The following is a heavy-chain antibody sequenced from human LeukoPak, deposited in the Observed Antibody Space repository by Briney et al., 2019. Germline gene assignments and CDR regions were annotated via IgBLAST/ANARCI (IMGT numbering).Heavy chain of an antibody. J-gene: IGHJ4*02. Sequence: GRSLRLSCAASGFTFDDYAMHWVRRAPGKGLEWVSGISWNSGSIGYADSVKGRFTISRDNAKNSLYLQMNSLRAEDTALYYCAKDLGITGTGVDYWGRGTLVTVSS. V-gene: IGHV3-9*01. CDR3: AKDLGITGTGVDY. CDR1: GFTFDDYA. CDR2: ISWNSGSI. D-gene: IGHD1-20*01.